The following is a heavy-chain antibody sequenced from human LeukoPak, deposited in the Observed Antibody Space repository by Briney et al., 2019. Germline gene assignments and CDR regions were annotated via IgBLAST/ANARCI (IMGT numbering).Heavy chain of an antibody. J-gene: IGHJ6*02. V-gene: IGHV1-8*01. Sequence: GASVKVSCKASGYTFTSYDINRVRQATGQGLEWMGWMNPNSGNTGYAQKFQGRVTMTRNTSISTAYMELSSLRSEDTAVYYCARTRLEGRYFDWLFNEEYYYYYGMDVWGQGTTVTVSS. D-gene: IGHD3-9*01. CDR3: ARTRLEGRYFDWLFNEEYYYYYGMDV. CDR2: MNPNSGNT. CDR1: GYTFTSYD.